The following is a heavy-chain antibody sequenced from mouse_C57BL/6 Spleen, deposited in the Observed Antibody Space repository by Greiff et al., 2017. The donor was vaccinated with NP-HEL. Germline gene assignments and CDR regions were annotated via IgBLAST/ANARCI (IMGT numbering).Heavy chain of an antibody. V-gene: IGHV5-4*01. D-gene: IGHD2-4*01. CDR2: ISDGGSYT. Sequence: EVMLVESGGGLVKPGGSLKLSCAASGFTFSSYAMSWVRQTPEKRLEWVATISDGGSYTYYPDNVKGRFTISRDNAKNNLYLQMSHLKSEDTAMYYCARDDYGVAYWGQGTLVTVSA. J-gene: IGHJ3*01. CDR3: ARDDYGVAY. CDR1: GFTFSSYA.